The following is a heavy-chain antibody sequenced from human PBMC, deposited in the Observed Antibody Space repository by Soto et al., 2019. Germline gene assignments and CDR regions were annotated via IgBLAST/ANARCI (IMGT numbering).Heavy chain of an antibody. V-gene: IGHV1-69*13. Sequence: SVKVSCKTSGGTFRRHAFNWVAQAPEQGREWMGGIIPLFGTTNYAQKFKGRVTISADESSSTAYMELSSLTSEDAAVYYCARAAIHGSSWYFWFDPWGQGTLVTVSS. D-gene: IGHD6-13*01. CDR1: GGTFRRHA. CDR3: ARAAIHGSSWYFWFDP. CDR2: IIPLFGTT. J-gene: IGHJ5*02.